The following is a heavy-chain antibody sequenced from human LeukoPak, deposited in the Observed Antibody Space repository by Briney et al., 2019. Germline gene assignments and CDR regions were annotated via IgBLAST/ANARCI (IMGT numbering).Heavy chain of an antibody. J-gene: IGHJ3*02. CDR2: ISGSGGST. Sequence: GGSLRLSCAASGFTFSHYAMSWVRQAPGKGLEWVSTISGSGGSTFYADSVKGRFTISRDNSDNTLYLQMNSLRAEDTAVYYCAKLPRGYSGYDDAFDIWGQGTLVTVSS. CDR1: GFTFSHYA. CDR3: AKLPRGYSGYDDAFDI. V-gene: IGHV3-23*01. D-gene: IGHD5-12*01.